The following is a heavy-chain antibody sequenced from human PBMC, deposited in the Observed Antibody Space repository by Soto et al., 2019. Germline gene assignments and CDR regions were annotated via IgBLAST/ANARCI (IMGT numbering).Heavy chain of an antibody. V-gene: IGHV4-39*01. CDR3: ARVYFLEWLRFDY. Sequence: SETLSLTCTVSGGSISSSSYYWGWIRQPPGKGLEWIGSIYYSGSTYYNPSLKSRVTISVDTSKNQFSLKLSSVTAADTAVYYCARVYFLEWLRFDYWGQGTLVTVSS. CDR2: IYYSGST. D-gene: IGHD3-3*01. J-gene: IGHJ4*02. CDR1: GGSISSSSYY.